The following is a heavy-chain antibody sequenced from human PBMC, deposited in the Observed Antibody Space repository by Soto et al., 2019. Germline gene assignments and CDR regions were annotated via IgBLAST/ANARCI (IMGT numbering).Heavy chain of an antibody. D-gene: IGHD5-12*01. CDR2: ISWDGGSK. CDR3: AKDYSCYDYPNYYYYCMDV. CDR1: GFTFDDYT. J-gene: IGHJ6*02. V-gene: IGHV3-43*01. Sequence: GGSLRLSCAASGFTFDDYTMHWVRQAPGKGLEWVSLISWDGGSKYYADSVKGRFTIYRDNSKNSLYLQMNSLRTEDTALYYCAKDYSCYDYPNYYYYCMDVWGQGTTVTVSS.